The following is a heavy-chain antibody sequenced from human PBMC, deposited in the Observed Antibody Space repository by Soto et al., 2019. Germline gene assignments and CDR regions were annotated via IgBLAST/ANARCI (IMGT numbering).Heavy chain of an antibody. J-gene: IGHJ6*04. D-gene: IGHD3-16*01. Sequence: QVQLVQSGAEVKKPGTSVKVSCKSSGYRFETYAISWVRQAPGQGLEWMGWIRAYNIDTYYAQKFQDRVTMTTDTSTGTAYMELRSLRADDTAVYYCARGHEVITGARDFWGKGTTVTVSS. CDR2: IRAYNIDT. CDR3: ARGHEVITGARDF. CDR1: GYRFETYA. V-gene: IGHV1-18*01.